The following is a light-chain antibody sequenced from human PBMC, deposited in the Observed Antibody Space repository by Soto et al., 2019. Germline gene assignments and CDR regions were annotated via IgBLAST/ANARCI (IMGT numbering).Light chain of an antibody. CDR1: QSVTNSR. CDR3: QQAISSPRT. J-gene: IGKJ2*01. Sequence: EIVLTQSPGTLSLSPGEIATLSCRASQSVTNSRLAWYQQKPGQAPKVLIYGGSNRTTGSPDRFSGSGSGTDFTLSISGLEPEDFAITYCQQAISSPRTFGQGTKLEIK. V-gene: IGKV3-20*01. CDR2: GGS.